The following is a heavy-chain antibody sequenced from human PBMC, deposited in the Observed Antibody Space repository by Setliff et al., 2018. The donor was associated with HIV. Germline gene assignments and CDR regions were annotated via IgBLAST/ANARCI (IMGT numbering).Heavy chain of an antibody. Sequence: SETLSLTCTVSGDSISSSSYYWGWIRQPPGKGLEWIGSIYYSGSSNYNPSLKSRVTISVDTSKNQFSLNLRSVTAADTAVYYCARGARYAYYYESSGYYRHFDYWGQGTLVTVS. D-gene: IGHD3-22*01. CDR3: ARGARYAYYYESSGYYRHFDY. CDR1: GDSISSSSYY. V-gene: IGHV4-39*07. J-gene: IGHJ4*02. CDR2: IYYSGSS.